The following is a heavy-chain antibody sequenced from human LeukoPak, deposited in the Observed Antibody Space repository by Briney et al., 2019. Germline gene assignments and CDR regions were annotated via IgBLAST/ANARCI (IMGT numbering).Heavy chain of an antibody. CDR2: INPNSGGT. CDR3: ARDQAAAGIGYYYYYYYMDV. Sequence: ASVKVSCKASGYTFTGYYMHWVRQAPGQGLEWMGWINPNSGGTIYAQKFQGRVTMTRDTSISTAYMELSRLRSDDTAVYYCARDQAAAGIGYYYYYYYMDVWGKGTTVTVSS. D-gene: IGHD6-13*01. J-gene: IGHJ6*03. CDR1: GYTFTGYY. V-gene: IGHV1-2*02.